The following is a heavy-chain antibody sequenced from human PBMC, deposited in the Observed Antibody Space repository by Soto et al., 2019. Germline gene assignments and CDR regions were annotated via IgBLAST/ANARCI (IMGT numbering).Heavy chain of an antibody. CDR2: IQQDGSEK. D-gene: IGHD2-2*02. V-gene: IGHV3-7*03. J-gene: IGHJ4*02. CDR1: GFTFTSYS. CDR3: ARDLPGYCTTTDCYSYFDY. Sequence: EVQLVESGGGLVQPGGSLRLSCEVSGFTFTSYSMSWVRQAPGEGLGWVANIQQDGSEKYYVDSVKGRFTISRDNAKNSLYLQMNSLRAEDTAVYYCARDLPGYCTTTDCYSYFDYWGQGTLVTVSS.